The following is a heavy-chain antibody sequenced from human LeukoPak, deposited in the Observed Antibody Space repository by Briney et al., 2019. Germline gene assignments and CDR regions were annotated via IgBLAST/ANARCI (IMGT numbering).Heavy chain of an antibody. D-gene: IGHD3-22*01. J-gene: IGHJ5*02. CDR1: GGTFSSYA. CDR3: ARGPITMIDVRADWFDP. V-gene: IGHV1-69*04. CDR2: IIPIFGIA. Sequence: ASVKVSCKASGGTFSSYAISWVRQAPGQGLEWMGRIIPIFGIANYAQKFQGRVTITADKSTSTAYMELSSLRSEDTAVYYCARGPITMIDVRADWFDPWGQGTLVTVSS.